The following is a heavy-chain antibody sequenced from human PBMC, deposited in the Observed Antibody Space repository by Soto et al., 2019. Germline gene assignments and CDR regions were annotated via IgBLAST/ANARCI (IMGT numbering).Heavy chain of an antibody. J-gene: IGHJ5*02. Sequence: QLQLQESGPGLVKPSETLSLTCTVSGGSISSSSYYWGWIRQPPGKGLEWIGSIYYSGSTYYNPSLKSRVTISVDTSNNPFSLKLSSVTAADPAVYYGARRWTYGSGSYYYYNWFDPWGQGTLVTVSS. CDR2: IYYSGST. CDR1: GGSISSSSYY. CDR3: ARRWTYGSGSYYYYNWFDP. D-gene: IGHD3-10*01. V-gene: IGHV4-39*01.